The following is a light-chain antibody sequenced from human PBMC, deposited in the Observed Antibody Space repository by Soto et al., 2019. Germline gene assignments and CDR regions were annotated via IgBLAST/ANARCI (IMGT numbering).Light chain of an antibody. V-gene: IGKV1-5*03. Sequence: DIQMTQSPSTLSASVGDRVTITCRASKTISSWLACYQQKPGKAPKLLIYKASTLKSGVPSRFSGSGSGTEFTLTISSLQPDDFATYYCQHYNSYSEAFGQGTKVDIK. CDR1: KTISSW. CDR3: QHYNSYSEA. CDR2: KAS. J-gene: IGKJ1*01.